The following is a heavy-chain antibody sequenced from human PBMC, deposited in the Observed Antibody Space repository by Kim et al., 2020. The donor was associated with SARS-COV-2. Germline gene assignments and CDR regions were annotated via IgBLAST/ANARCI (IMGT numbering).Heavy chain of an antibody. D-gene: IGHD3-10*01. J-gene: IGHJ6*02. Sequence: SETLSLTCTVSGGSISSYYWSWIRQPPGKGLEWIGYIYYSGSTNYNPSLKSRVTISVDTSKNQFSLKLSSVTAADTAVYYCARAPRGFGGLDMDVWGQGTTVTVSS. V-gene: IGHV4-59*01. CDR2: IYYSGST. CDR3: ARAPRGFGGLDMDV. CDR1: GGSISSYY.